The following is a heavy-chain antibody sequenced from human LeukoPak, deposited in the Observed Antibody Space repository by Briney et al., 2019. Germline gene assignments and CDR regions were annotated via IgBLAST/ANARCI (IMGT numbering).Heavy chain of an antibody. D-gene: IGHD3-10*01. V-gene: IGHV3-23*01. J-gene: IGHJ4*02. CDR3: AKELWFVNSYYFDY. Sequence: GGSLRLSCVASGFTFSDHAVSWVRPAPGKGLECVSALSGGSTSTHYADSVKGRFTISRDNSRNTLYLHMNSLRAEDTAVYYCAKELWFVNSYYFDYWGQGTLVTVSS. CDR1: GFTFSDHA. CDR2: LSGGSTST.